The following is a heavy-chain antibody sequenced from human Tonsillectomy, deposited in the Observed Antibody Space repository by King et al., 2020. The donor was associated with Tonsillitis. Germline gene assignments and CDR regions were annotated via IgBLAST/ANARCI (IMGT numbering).Heavy chain of an antibody. V-gene: IGHV1-2*02. CDR1: VYTFTGYY. J-gene: IGHJ6*03. CDR3: ASLGYCSSTSCYLGYYMDV. CDR2: INPNSGGT. Sequence: QLVQSGAEVKKPGASVKGSCKASVYTFTGYYMHWLRQAPGQGLEWMGWINPNSGGTNYAQKFQCRLTMTRDTPISTAYMELSRLRSDDTAVYYCASLGYCSSTSCYLGYYMDVWGKGTTVTVSS. D-gene: IGHD2-2*01.